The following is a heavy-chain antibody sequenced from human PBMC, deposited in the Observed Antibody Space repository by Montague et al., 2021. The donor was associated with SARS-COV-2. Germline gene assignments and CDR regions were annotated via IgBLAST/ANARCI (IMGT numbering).Heavy chain of an antibody. V-gene: IGHV4-61*01. CDR3: ARDPWRITIFGVVTRYGRDV. Sequence: SETLSLTCIVSGGSVSSGSYYWSWIRQPPGKGLEWIGYIYYSGSTNYNPSLKSQVTISVDTSKNQFSLKLSSVTAADTAVYYCARDPWRITIFGVVTRYGRDVWGQGTTVTVSS. CDR2: IYYSGST. D-gene: IGHD3-3*01. CDR1: GGSVSSGSYY. J-gene: IGHJ6*02.